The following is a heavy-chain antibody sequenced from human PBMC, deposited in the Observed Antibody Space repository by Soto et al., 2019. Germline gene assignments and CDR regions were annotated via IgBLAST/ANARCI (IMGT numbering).Heavy chain of an antibody. CDR3: ARGGLGLYYYDSSGYPYYYYGMDV. V-gene: IGHV4-59*01. J-gene: IGHJ6*02. Sequence: SETLSLTCTVSGGSISSYYWSWIRQPPGKGLEWIGYIYYSGSTNYNPSLKSRVTISVDTSKNQFSLKLSSVTAADTAVYYCARGGLGLYYYDSSGYPYYYYGMDVWGQGSTVTVSS. D-gene: IGHD3-22*01. CDR1: GGSISSYY. CDR2: IYYSGST.